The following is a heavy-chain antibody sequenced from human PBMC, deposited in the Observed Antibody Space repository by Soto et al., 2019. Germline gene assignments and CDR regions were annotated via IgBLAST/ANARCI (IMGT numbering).Heavy chain of an antibody. CDR2: IYYSGST. V-gene: IGHV4-59*08. Sequence: SETLSLTCTVSGGSISSYYWSWIRQPPGKGLEWIGYIYYSGSTNYNPSLKSRVTISVDTSKNQFSLKLSSVTAADTAVYYCARRYGALFYYWGQGTLVPVSS. CDR1: GGSISSYY. D-gene: IGHD4-17*01. J-gene: IGHJ4*02. CDR3: ARRYGALFYY.